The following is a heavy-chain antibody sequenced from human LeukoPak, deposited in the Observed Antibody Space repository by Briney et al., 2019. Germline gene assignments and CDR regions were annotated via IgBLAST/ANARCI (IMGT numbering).Heavy chain of an antibody. CDR1: GGSMSSYY. Sequence: PYETLSMNCTVCGGSMSSYYWSWIRQPAGKGLEWIGRIYTSGSTNYNPSLKSRVTMSVDTSKNQFSLKLSSVTAADTAVYYCASSSGYYSCDAFDIWGQGTMVTVSS. CDR2: IYTSGST. D-gene: IGHD3-22*01. V-gene: IGHV4-4*07. J-gene: IGHJ3*02. CDR3: ASSSGYYSCDAFDI.